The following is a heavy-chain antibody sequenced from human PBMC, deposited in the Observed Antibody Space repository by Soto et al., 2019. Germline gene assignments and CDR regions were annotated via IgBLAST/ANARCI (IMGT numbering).Heavy chain of an antibody. J-gene: IGHJ4*02. CDR2: IKKKTDGETT. CDR3: TPFWSGNY. Sequence: GGSLRLSCAASGFTFSNAWMNWVRQAPGKGLEWVGRIKKKTDGETTDYAASVKGRFSISRDDSKTTLYLQMDNLKSEDTGMYYCTPFWSGNYWGRGTLVTVSS. V-gene: IGHV3-15*07. D-gene: IGHD3-3*01. CDR1: GFTFSNAW.